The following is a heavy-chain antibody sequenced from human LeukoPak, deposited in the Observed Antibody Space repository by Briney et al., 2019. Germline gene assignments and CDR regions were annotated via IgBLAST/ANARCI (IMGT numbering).Heavy chain of an antibody. CDR3: ARERHPNYSDPECMAV. CDR2: ICNDGTNK. J-gene: IGHJ6*02. V-gene: IGHV3-33*01. D-gene: IGHD4-17*01. Sequence: GSLRLSCAASGFTFGSYGMYWVRQAPGEGLEWVAVICNDGTNKYYGASAKGRFTISRDKSKNTLYLQMNSQRAEDTAVYYCARERHPNYSDPECMAVWGQGTTVTVSS. CDR1: GFTFGSYG.